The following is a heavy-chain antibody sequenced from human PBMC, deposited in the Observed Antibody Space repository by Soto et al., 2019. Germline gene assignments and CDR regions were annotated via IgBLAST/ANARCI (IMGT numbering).Heavy chain of an antibody. J-gene: IGHJ4*02. CDR3: ARDAGSWGY. D-gene: IGHD3-10*01. CDR1: GFTFTTYS. Sequence: EVQLVESGGGLVQPGGSLRLSCAASGFTFTTYSMNWVRQAPGKGLEWVSYISSSSITPYYVDSVKGRFTISRDKAKNSLYLQMNSLRDEDTAVYYCARDAGSWGYWGQGTLVTVSS. V-gene: IGHV3-48*02. CDR2: ISSSSITP.